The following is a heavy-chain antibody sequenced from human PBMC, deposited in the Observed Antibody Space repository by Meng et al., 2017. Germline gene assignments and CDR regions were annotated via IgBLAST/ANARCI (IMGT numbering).Heavy chain of an antibody. CDR2: INPKSGDK. CDR3: ARDEDISAAWKLFGDY. Sequence: VQVVRLGAEVMKHRSHRKVSVKPSGYHYPDYDMHWVRRAPGQGIEWMGRINPKSGDKHYAQKFQARVTMTGDTSISTAYMELSGLRSDDTAMYYCARDEDISAAWKLFGDYWGQGTLVTVSS. J-gene: IGHJ4*02. V-gene: IGHV1-2*06. D-gene: IGHD6-25*01. CDR1: GYHYPDYD.